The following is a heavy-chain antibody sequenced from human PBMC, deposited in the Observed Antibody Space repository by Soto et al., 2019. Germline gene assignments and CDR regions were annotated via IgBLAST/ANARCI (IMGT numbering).Heavy chain of an antibody. CDR3: TTDPHSTGTKY. CDR2: IKGKTEGGTT. J-gene: IGHJ4*02. V-gene: IGHV3-15*01. D-gene: IGHD1-1*01. Sequence: PGGSLRLSCAASGFILSDFWMSWVRQAPGAGLEWVGRIKGKTEGGTTDYAAPVKGRFTISRDASKKTLYLQMNSLKTEDTAVYYCTTDPHSTGTKYWGQGTLVTVSS. CDR1: GFILSDFW.